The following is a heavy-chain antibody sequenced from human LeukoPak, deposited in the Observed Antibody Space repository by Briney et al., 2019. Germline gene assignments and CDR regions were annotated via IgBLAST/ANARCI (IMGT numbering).Heavy chain of an antibody. CDR2: IHYSGST. CDR1: GGSISSYY. D-gene: IGHD3-22*01. CDR3: ARSFSPNYYDLLDY. V-gene: IGHV4-59*01. J-gene: IGHJ4*02. Sequence: SETLSLTCTVSGGSISSYYWSWIRQPPGKGLEWIGYIHYSGSTNYNPSLKSRVTISLDTSKNQFSLKLNSVTAAATAMYYCARSFSPNYYDLLDYWGQGTLVTVSS.